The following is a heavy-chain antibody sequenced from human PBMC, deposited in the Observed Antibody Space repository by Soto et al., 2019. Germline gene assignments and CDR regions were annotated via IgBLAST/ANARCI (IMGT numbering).Heavy chain of an antibody. D-gene: IGHD6-13*01. CDR3: ARGTIAAAGHYAFGY. V-gene: IGHV1-2*04. J-gene: IGHJ4*02. CDR2: INPNSGGT. CDR1: GYTFTGYY. Sequence: GASVKVSCKASGYTFTGYYMHWVRQAPGQGLEWMGWINPNSGGTNYAQKFQGWVTMTRDTSISTAYMELSRLRSDDTAVYYCARGTIAAAGHYAFGYWGQGTLVTVSS.